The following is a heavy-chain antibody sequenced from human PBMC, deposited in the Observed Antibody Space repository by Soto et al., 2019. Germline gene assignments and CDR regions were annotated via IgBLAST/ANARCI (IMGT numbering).Heavy chain of an antibody. J-gene: IGHJ5*02. V-gene: IGHV1-69*13. CDR1: GGTFSSYA. CDR2: IIPIFGTA. D-gene: IGHD3-22*01. Sequence: ASVKVSCKASGGTFSSYAISWVRQAPGQGLEWMGGIIPIFGTANYAQKFQGRVTITADESTSTAYMELSSLRSEDTAVYYCARNYYYDSSGHNWFDPWGQGTLVTVSS. CDR3: ARNYYYDSSGHNWFDP.